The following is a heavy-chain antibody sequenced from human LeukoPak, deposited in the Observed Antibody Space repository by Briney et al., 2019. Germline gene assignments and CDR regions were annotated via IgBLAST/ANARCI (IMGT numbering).Heavy chain of an antibody. CDR3: ARDRYYYGSGSPSVDY. J-gene: IGHJ4*02. V-gene: IGHV1-2*02. Sequence: ASVKVSCKVSGYTLTELSMHWVRQAPGQGLEWMGWINPNSGGTNYAQKFQGRVTMTGDTSISTAYMELSRLRSDDTAVYYCARDRYYYGSGSPSVDYWGQGTLVTVSS. CDR2: INPNSGGT. CDR1: GYTLTELS. D-gene: IGHD3-10*01.